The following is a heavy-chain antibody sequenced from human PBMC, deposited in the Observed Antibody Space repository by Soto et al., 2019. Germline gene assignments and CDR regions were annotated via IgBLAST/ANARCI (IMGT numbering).Heavy chain of an antibody. CDR2: ISGSGGTT. CDR1: GFTFSSYA. Sequence: EVQLLESGGGLVQPGRSLRLSCAASGFTFSSYAMSWVRQAPGKGLEWVSAISGSGGTTYYAASVKGQFTISRDTSKNALLLQIDSLRADFPAVYYWARFFVETGGSSGWPWSFHYWGQGALVTVSS. D-gene: IGHD6-25*01. V-gene: IGHV3-23*01. CDR3: ARFFVETGGSSGWPWSFHY. J-gene: IGHJ4*02.